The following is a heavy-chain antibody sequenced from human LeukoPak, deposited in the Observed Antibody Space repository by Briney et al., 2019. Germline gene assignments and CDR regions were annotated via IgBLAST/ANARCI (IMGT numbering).Heavy chain of an antibody. V-gene: IGHV3-23*01. D-gene: IGHD3-22*01. CDR1: GFTFSSYG. J-gene: IGHJ4*02. Sequence: GGSLRLSCAASGFTFSSYGMSWVRQAPGKGLEWVSAISGSGGSTYYADSVKGRFTISRDNSKNTLYLQMNSLRAEDTAVYYCASTDDTSGYYYYLWGYWGQGTLVTVSS. CDR2: ISGSGGST. CDR3: ASTDDTSGYYYYLWGY.